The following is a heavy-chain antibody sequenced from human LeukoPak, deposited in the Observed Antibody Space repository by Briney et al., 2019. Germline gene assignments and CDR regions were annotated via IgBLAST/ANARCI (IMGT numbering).Heavy chain of an antibody. Sequence: GGSLRLSCAASGFTFSSYSMNWVRQAPGKGLEWVSSISSSSSYIYYADSVKGRFTISRDNAKNSLYLQMNSLRAEDTAVYYCARGREEDWFDPWGQGTLVTVSS. D-gene: IGHD1-26*01. CDR1: GFTFSSYS. CDR3: ARGREEDWFDP. J-gene: IGHJ5*02. CDR2: ISSSSSYI. V-gene: IGHV3-21*01.